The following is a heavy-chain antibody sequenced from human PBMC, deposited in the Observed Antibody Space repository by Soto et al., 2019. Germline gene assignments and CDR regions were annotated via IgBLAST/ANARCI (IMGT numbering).Heavy chain of an antibody. CDR1: GGTFNTYA. J-gene: IGHJ4*02. V-gene: IGHV1-69*01. CDR2: IIPIFGIK. D-gene: IGHD6-25*01. CDR3: AKAAGDH. Sequence: QMQLVQSGAEVKERGSSVKISCKTSGGTFNTYALTWVRQAPGQGLEWIGGIIPIFGIKNVAQRFQGRVTINADESLTTAYMEMTSLRSDDTAVYYCAKAAGDHWGQGTRVTVSS.